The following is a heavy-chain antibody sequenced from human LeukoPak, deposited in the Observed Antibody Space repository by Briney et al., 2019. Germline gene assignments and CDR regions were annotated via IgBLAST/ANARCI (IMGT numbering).Heavy chain of an antibody. CDR1: GFTFSNHG. D-gene: IGHD2/OR15-2a*01. V-gene: IGHV3-23*01. CDR2: ISPSGDIR. J-gene: IGHJ3*02. CDR3: AKAIVLLISGNAFDI. Sequence: GGSLRLSCAASGFTFSNHGMNWVRQAPGKGLEWVSGISPSGDIRYYADSVKGRFTIPRDNSKNTLYVQMNSLRAEDTAVYYCAKAIVLLISGNAFDIWGQGTMVTVSS.